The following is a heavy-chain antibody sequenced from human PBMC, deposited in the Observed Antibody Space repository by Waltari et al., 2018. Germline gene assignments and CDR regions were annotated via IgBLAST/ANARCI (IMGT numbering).Heavy chain of an antibody. CDR3: ARDGDREGCSGGSCNFDY. J-gene: IGHJ4*02. Sequence: QVQLVQSGAEVKKPGASVKVSCKASGYTFTGYYMHWVRQAPGQGLEWMGWINPNSGGTNYAQKFQGWVTMTRDTSISTAYMELSRLRSDDTAVYYCARDGDREGCSGGSCNFDYWGQGTLVTVSS. CDR2: INPNSGGT. V-gene: IGHV1-2*04. CDR1: GYTFTGYY. D-gene: IGHD2-15*01.